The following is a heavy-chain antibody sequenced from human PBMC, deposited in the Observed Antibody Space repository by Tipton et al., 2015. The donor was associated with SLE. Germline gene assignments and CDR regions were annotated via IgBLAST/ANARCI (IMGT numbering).Heavy chain of an antibody. V-gene: IGHV1-46*03. CDR2: INPGADYT. J-gene: IGHJ3*02. CDR3: ARERFGEFGSEALDI. D-gene: IGHD3-10*01. Sequence: QSGPEVKKPGASVKVSCKAYGYTSTNYQFHWVRRAPGQGLEWMGIINPGADYTTYAQNFQGRVTMTRDMSRNTVYMELSGLRSEDTAIYYCARERFGEFGSEALDIWGQGTMVTVSS. CDR1: GYTSTNYQ.